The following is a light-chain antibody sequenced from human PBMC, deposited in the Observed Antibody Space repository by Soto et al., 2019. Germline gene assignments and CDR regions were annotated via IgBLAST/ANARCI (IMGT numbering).Light chain of an antibody. J-gene: IGKJ1*01. Sequence: EIVMTQSPGTLSLSPGERATLSCRASQSVGSNYLAWYQQKPGQAPRLLIYGSSSRATGIPDRFSGSGSGTDFTLTISRLEPEDFAVYYCQQYGSSLRTFGQATKVEV. V-gene: IGKV3-20*01. CDR2: GSS. CDR1: QSVGSNY. CDR3: QQYGSSLRT.